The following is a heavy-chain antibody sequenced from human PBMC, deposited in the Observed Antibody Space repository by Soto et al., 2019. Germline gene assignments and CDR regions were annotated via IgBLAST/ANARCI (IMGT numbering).Heavy chain of an antibody. Sequence: SETLSLTCTVSGGSPSSSLYQWVWIRQPPGKGLEWIGEINHSGSTNYNPSLKSRVTISVDTSKNQFSLKLSSVTAADTAVYYCARGRLGYCSGGSCYSRDFAFDIWGQGTMVTVSS. D-gene: IGHD2-15*01. CDR3: ARGRLGYCSGGSCYSRDFAFDI. J-gene: IGHJ3*02. CDR2: INHSGST. CDR1: GGSPSSSLYQ. V-gene: IGHV4-39*07.